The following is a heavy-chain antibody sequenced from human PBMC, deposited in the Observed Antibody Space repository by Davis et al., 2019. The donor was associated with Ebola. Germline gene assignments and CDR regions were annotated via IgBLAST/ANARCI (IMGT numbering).Heavy chain of an antibody. J-gene: IGHJ6*02. Sequence: HTGGSLRLSCAASEFTFTTSWMHWVRQAPGKGLVWVSRISVDGSSTYYADSVKGRFTISRDNSKNTMYLQMNSLRVEDTAVYYCAKAKHAVYYFYGMDVWGQGTTVTVPS. CDR1: EFTFTTSW. CDR3: AKAKHAVYYFYGMDV. CDR2: ISVDGSST. V-gene: IGHV3-74*01.